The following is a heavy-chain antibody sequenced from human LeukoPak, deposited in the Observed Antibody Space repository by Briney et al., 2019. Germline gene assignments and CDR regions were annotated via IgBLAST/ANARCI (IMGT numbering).Heavy chain of an antibody. D-gene: IGHD3-16*02. CDR2: IWYDGSSK. CDR1: GFTFSSYG. Sequence: PGRSLRLSCAASGFTFSSYGMHWVRQASGKGLEWVALIWYDGSSKHYADSVRGRFTISRDNSKNTLYLQMNSLRAEDTAVYYCARDFELSHWGQGTLVTVSS. V-gene: IGHV3-33*01. CDR3: ARDFELSH. J-gene: IGHJ4*02.